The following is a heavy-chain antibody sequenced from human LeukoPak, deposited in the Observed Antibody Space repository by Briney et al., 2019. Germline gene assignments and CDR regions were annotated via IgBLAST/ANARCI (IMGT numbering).Heavy chain of an antibody. CDR1: GFTFSSYN. J-gene: IGHJ3*02. CDR2: ISSSSSTI. D-gene: IGHD3-22*01. V-gene: IGHV3-48*02. Sequence: GGSLRLSCAASGFTFSSYNMNWVRQAPGKGLEWVSYISSSSSTIYYADSVKGRFTISRDNPKNALYLQMNSLRDEDTAVYYCARDYYDRTGYHDAFDIWGQGTMVTVSS. CDR3: ARDYYDRTGYHDAFDI.